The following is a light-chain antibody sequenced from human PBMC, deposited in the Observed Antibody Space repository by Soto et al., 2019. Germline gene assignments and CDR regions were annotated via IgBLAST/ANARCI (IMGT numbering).Light chain of an antibody. Sequence: EKVLTQSPGTLSLTPGERATLSCRVSQSVLGTFLAWYQQLPGQAPRLLIYGASSRAPGIPDRFSGSGSGTDFTLTISRLEPEDFAVYYCQQDGSSPWAFGQGGIVDIK. CDR2: GAS. J-gene: IGKJ1*01. CDR1: QSVLGTF. V-gene: IGKV3-20*01. CDR3: QQDGSSPWA.